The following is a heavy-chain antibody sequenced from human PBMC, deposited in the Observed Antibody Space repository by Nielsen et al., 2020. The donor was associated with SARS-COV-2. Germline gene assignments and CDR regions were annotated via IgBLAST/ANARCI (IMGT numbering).Heavy chain of an antibody. CDR2: ISYDGSNK. CDR1: GFTFSSYG. Sequence: GGSLRLSCAASGFTFSSYGMHWVRQAPGKGLEWVAVISYDGSNKYYADSVKGRFTISRDNSKNTLYLQMNSLRAEDTALYYCAKDRGWGYYYGSGSYYYGMDVWGQGTTVTVSS. CDR3: AKDRGWGYYYGSGSYYYGMDV. J-gene: IGHJ6*02. V-gene: IGHV3-30*18. D-gene: IGHD3-10*01.